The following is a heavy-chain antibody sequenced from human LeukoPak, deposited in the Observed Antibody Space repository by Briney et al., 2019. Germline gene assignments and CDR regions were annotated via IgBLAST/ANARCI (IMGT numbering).Heavy chain of an antibody. V-gene: IGHV3-23*01. Sequence: PGGSLRLSCAASGFTFSSYAMSWVRQAPGKGLEWVSAISGSGGSTYYADSVKDRFTISRDNSKNTLYLQMNSLRAEDTAVYYCAKPRDSSGYSLFDYWGQGTLVTVSS. CDR1: GFTFSSYA. CDR2: ISGSGGST. CDR3: AKPRDSSGYSLFDY. D-gene: IGHD3-22*01. J-gene: IGHJ4*02.